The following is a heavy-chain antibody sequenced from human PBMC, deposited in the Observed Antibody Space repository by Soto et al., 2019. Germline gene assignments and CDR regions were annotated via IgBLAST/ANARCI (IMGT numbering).Heavy chain of an antibody. CDR1: GFTFSSYG. CDR2: ISYDGSNK. D-gene: IGHD6-13*01. CDR3: DTDIAAAGTSVRGQPSGFDY. Sequence: GGSLRLSCAASGFTFSSYGMHWVRQAPGKGLEWVAVISYDGSNKYYADSVKGRFTISRDNSKNTLYLQMNSLRAEDTAVYYCDTDIAAAGTSVRGQPSGFDYWAQGTLLTVSS. J-gene: IGHJ4*02. V-gene: IGHV3-30*03.